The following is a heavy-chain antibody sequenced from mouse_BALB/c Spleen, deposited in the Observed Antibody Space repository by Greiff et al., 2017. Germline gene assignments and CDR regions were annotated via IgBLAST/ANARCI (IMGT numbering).Heavy chain of an antibody. D-gene: IGHD1-1*01. CDR2: IYPGNVNT. V-gene: IGHV1S56*01. CDR3: ARVDYYGSSFYAMDY. J-gene: IGHJ4*01. CDR1: GYTFTSYY. Sequence: QVQLKESGPELVKPGASVRISCKASGYTFTSYYIHWVKQRPGQGLEWIGWIYPGNVNTKYNEKFKGKATLTADKSSSTAYMQLSSLTSEDSAVYFCARVDYYGSSFYAMDYWGQGTSVTVSS.